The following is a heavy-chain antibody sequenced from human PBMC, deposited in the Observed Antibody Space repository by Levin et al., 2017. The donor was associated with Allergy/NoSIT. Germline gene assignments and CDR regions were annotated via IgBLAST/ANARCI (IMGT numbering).Heavy chain of an antibody. CDR1: GFTFSSYA. D-gene: IGHD6-13*01. Sequence: GESLKISCAASGFTFSSYAMSWVRQAPGKGLEWVSAISGSGGSTYYADSVKGRFTISRDNSKNTLYLQMNSLRAEDTAVYYCAKGGGSSWYRDYYYGMDVWGQGTTVTVSS. CDR3: AKGGGSSWYRDYYYGMDV. J-gene: IGHJ6*02. CDR2: ISGSGGST. V-gene: IGHV3-23*01.